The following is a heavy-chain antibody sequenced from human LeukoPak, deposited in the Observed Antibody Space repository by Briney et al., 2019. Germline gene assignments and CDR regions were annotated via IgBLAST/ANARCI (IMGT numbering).Heavy chain of an antibody. CDR3: ARDPGIFGVVQYDY. CDR1: GFTFSSYS. D-gene: IGHD3-3*01. J-gene: IGHJ4*02. CDR2: ISSSSSYI. Sequence: GGSLRLSCAASGFTFSSYSMNWVRQAPGKGLEWVSSISSSSSYIYYADSVRGRFTISRDNAKNSLYLQMNSLRAEDTAVYYCARDPGIFGVVQYDYWGQGTLVTVSS. V-gene: IGHV3-21*01.